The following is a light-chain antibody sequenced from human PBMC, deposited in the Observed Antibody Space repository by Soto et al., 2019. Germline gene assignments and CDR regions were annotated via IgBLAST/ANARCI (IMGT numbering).Light chain of an antibody. CDR3: QSYDSSLSGSGGV. CDR1: SSNIGAGYD. V-gene: IGLV1-40*01. CDR2: GNS. Sequence: QSVLTQPPSVSGAPGQRVTISCTGSSSNIGAGYDVHWYQQLPGTAPKLLIYGNSNRPSGAPDRFSGSKSGTSASLAITGLQAEDEADYYCQSYDSSLSGSGGVFGGGTKLTVL. J-gene: IGLJ2*01.